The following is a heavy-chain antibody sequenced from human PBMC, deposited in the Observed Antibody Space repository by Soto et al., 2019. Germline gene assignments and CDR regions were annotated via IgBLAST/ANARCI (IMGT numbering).Heavy chain of an antibody. CDR2: ISYDGSNK. CDR1: GFTFSSYG. J-gene: IGHJ3*02. V-gene: IGHV3-30*18. D-gene: IGHD3-10*02. Sequence: QVQLVESGGGVVQPGRSLRLSCAASGFTFSSYGMHWVRQAPGKGLEWVAVISYDGSNKYYADSVKGRFTISRDNSKNTLYLQMNSLRAEDTAVYYCAKDLWSVLCPTSGAFDIWGQGTMVTVSS. CDR3: AKDLWSVLCPTSGAFDI.